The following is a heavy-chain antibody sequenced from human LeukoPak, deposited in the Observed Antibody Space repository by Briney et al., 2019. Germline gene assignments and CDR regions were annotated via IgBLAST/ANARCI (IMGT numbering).Heavy chain of an antibody. D-gene: IGHD3-10*01. Sequence: ASVKVSCKASGYTFTSYAISWVRQAPGQGLEWMGGIIPIFGTANYAQKFQGRVTITADESTSTAYMELSSLRSEDTAVYYCARGRGMYYYGSGSKFSCDYWGQGTLVTVSS. CDR1: GYTFTSYA. J-gene: IGHJ4*02. CDR2: IIPIFGTA. CDR3: ARGRGMYYYGSGSKFSCDY. V-gene: IGHV1-69*13.